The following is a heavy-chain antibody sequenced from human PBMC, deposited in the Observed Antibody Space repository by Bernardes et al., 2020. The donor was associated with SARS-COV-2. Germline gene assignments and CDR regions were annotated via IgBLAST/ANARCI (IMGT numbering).Heavy chain of an antibody. CDR3: ARLRDNYFDY. CDR1: GGSISSSY. CDR2: IYNTLTT. D-gene: IGHD3-10*01. V-gene: IGHV4-4*09. J-gene: IGHJ4*02. Sequence: TLSLTCTVSGGSISSSYWSWIRQPPGKGLEWIAYIYNTLTTNYNPSLKSRATISLDTSKNQVSLRLRSVTAADTALYYCARLRDNYFDYWGQGTLATVSS.